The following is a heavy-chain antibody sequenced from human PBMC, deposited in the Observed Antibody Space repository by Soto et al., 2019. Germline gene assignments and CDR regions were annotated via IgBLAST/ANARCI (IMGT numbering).Heavy chain of an antibody. CDR2: ISGSGGST. J-gene: IGHJ4*02. Sequence: GGSLRLCCGASGFTFSSYAMSWVRLAPGKGLEWVSAISGSGGSTYYADSVKGRFTISRDNSKNTLYLQMNSLRAEDTAVYYCAKDAAVAGTGDYWGQGTLVTVSS. D-gene: IGHD6-19*01. CDR3: AKDAAVAGTGDY. V-gene: IGHV3-23*01. CDR1: GFTFSSYA.